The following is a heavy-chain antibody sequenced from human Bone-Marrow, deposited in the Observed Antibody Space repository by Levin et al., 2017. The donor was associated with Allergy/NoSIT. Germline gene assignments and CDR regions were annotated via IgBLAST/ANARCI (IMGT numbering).Heavy chain of an antibody. CDR1: GYTFSNYW. D-gene: IGHD1-1*01. CDR2: IYPGDSDT. V-gene: IGHV5-51*01. J-gene: IGHJ6*03. Sequence: SGESLKISCQGSGYTFSNYWIGWVRQLPGKGLEWMGVIYPGDSDTRYSPSFRGQVTISADKSISTAYLQWSGLKASDTALYYCARQQHPTKYYSYMDVWGKGTTVTVSS. CDR3: ARQQHPTKYYSYMDV.